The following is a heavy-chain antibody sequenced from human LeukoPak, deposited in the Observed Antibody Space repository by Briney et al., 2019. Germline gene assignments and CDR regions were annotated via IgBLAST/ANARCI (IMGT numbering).Heavy chain of an antibody. CDR2: ISYDGSNK. D-gene: IGHD6-19*01. Sequence: PGRSLRLSCATSGFTFSNYGMHWVRQAPGKGLEWVAVISYDGSNKYYADSVKGRFTISRDNSKNTLYLQMNSLRAEDTAVYYCARDPPRSSGWSFDYWGQGTLVTVSS. CDR3: ARDPPRSSGWSFDY. V-gene: IGHV3-30*03. J-gene: IGHJ4*02. CDR1: GFTFSNYG.